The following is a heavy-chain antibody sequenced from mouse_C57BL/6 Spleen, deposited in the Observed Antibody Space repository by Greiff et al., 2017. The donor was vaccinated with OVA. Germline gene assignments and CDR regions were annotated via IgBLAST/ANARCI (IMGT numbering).Heavy chain of an antibody. CDR1: GYTFTSYW. V-gene: IGHV1-69*01. CDR3: ARPIYYGSSDDYAMDY. J-gene: IGHJ4*01. D-gene: IGHD1-1*01. CDR2: IDPSDSYT. Sequence: VQLQQPGAELVMPGASVKLSCKASGYTFTSYWMHWVKQRPGQGLEWIGEIDPSDSYTNYNQKFKGKSTLTVDKSSSTAYMQLSSLTSEDSAVYYCARPIYYGSSDDYAMDYWGQGTSVTVSA.